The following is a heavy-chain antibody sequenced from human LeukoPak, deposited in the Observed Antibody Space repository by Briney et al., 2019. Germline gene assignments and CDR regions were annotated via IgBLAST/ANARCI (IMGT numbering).Heavy chain of an antibody. CDR3: ARVRSSAWSIDY. J-gene: IGHJ4*02. CDR1: GFTFSSYW. Sequence: GGSLRLSCAASGFTFSSYWMLWVRQAPGKGLVWVSRISTDGSTTNYADSVKGRFTISRDNAKNTLYLQMNSLRAEDTAVYYCARVRSSAWSIDYWGQGILVTVSS. V-gene: IGHV3-74*01. CDR2: ISTDGSTT. D-gene: IGHD6-19*01.